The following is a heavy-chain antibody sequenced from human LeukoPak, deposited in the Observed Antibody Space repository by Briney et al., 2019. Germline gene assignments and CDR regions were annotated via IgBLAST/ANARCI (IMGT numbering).Heavy chain of an antibody. J-gene: IGHJ6*02. CDR3: ARGGGLDV. CDR2: INHNGNVN. CDR1: GFIFSDHA. V-gene: IGHV3-7*03. D-gene: IGHD3-16*01. Sequence: GGSLRLSCLASGFIFSDHAMNWARQAPGKGLEWVASINHNGNVNYYVNSVKGRFTISRDNAKNSLYLQMSNLRAEDTAVYFCARGGGLDVWGQGATVTVSS.